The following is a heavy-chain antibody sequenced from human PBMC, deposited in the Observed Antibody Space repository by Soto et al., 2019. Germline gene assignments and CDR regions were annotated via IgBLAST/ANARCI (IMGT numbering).Heavy chain of an antibody. D-gene: IGHD5-18*01. V-gene: IGHV3-23*01. Sequence: EVQVLESGGGLVQPGGSLRLSCAASGFSFSDYAMSWVRQAPGKGLEWVSGISGTGSRTSYADSVRGRFTISRDNFNNTLSLQMDSLRAVHTAVYYCAKGGRYTYGYGDYSYGMDVWGQGTTVTVSS. J-gene: IGHJ6*02. CDR3: AKGGRYTYGYGDYSYGMDV. CDR2: ISGTGSRT. CDR1: GFSFSDYA.